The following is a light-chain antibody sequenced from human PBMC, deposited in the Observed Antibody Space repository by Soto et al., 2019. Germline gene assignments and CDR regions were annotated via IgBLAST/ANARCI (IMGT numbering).Light chain of an antibody. V-gene: IGKV3-15*01. CDR3: QEYNNWPSIT. Sequence: EIVMTQSPATLSVSPGERATLSCRASQSVSSNLAWYQQKPGQAPRLLIHGASTRATGIPANFSGSGSGTAVTLTISSLHSEDFAVYDCQEYNNWPSITFGQGTRLEMK. CDR2: GAS. CDR1: QSVSSN. J-gene: IGKJ5*01.